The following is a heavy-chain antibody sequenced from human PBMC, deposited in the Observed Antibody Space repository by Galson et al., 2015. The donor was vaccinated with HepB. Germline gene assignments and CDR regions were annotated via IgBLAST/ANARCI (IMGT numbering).Heavy chain of an antibody. Sequence: SVKVSCKASGGTFSSYAISWVRQAPGQGLEWMGGIIPIFGTANYAQKFQGRVTITADESTSTAYMELSSLRSEDTAVYYCARPRGLRTMVQGVIPAYFDYWGQGTLVTVSS. J-gene: IGHJ4*02. V-gene: IGHV1-69*13. CDR2: IIPIFGTA. CDR3: ARPRGLRTMVQGVIPAYFDY. CDR1: GGTFSSYA. D-gene: IGHD3-10*01.